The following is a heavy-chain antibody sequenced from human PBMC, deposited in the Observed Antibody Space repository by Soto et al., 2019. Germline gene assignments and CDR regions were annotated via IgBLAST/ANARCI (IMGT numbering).Heavy chain of an antibody. V-gene: IGHV5-51*01. J-gene: IGHJ6*02. CDR2: TYPEDSQT. CDR3: ARDKRDYYYYYGMDV. Sequence: PGESLKISCKGSGYSFTSYWIGWVRQISGKGLEWMGITYPEDSQTLYSPSFQGQVTISADKSISTVYLQWSSLKASDTAMYYCARDKRDYYYYYGMDVWGQGTTVTVSS. CDR1: GYSFTSYW.